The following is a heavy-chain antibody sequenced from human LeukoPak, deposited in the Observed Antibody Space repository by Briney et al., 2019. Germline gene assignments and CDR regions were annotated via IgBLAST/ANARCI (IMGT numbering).Heavy chain of an antibody. CDR2: INPSAGST. V-gene: IGHV1-46*01. Sequence: ASVKVSCKASGYTXTSYYMHWVRQAPGQGLEWMGIINPSAGSTSHAQKFQGRVTMTRDTSTSTVYMELSSLRSEDTAVYYCTRDRTYYPGSGSFSYYYYGMDVWGQGTTVTVSS. J-gene: IGHJ6*02. D-gene: IGHD3-10*01. CDR3: TRDRTYYPGSGSFSYYYYGMDV. CDR1: GYTXTSYY.